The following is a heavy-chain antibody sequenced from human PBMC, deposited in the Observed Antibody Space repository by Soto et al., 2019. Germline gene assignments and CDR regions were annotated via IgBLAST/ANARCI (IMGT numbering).Heavy chain of an antibody. Sequence: QVQLVQSGAEVKKPGASVKVSCKASGYTLTGYYLHCVRQAPGQGLEWMGWINPDSGVTNYAQNFQGRATMTRDTSINTAYMELNRMRSDDAAVYYCARQRYSYGDTRSSYYFDYWGQGTLLTVST. D-gene: IGHD5-18*01. J-gene: IGHJ4*02. V-gene: IGHV1-2*02. CDR2: INPDSGVT. CDR1: GYTLTGYY. CDR3: ARQRYSYGDTRSSYYFDY.